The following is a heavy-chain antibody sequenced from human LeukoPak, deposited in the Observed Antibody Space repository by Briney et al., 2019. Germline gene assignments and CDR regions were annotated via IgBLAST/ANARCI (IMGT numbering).Heavy chain of an antibody. CDR1: GFTFTDYA. J-gene: IGHJ4*02. CDR3: AKGGRALTALDY. Sequence: GGSLRLSCAASGFTFTDYAMTWVRQAPGKGLEWVSAISGNDGSTYYTASVKGRFTISRDNSKTTLYLEMNSLRADDTAVYYCAKGGRALTALDYWGQGTLVTVSS. CDR2: ISGNDGST. D-gene: IGHD3-16*01. V-gene: IGHV3-23*01.